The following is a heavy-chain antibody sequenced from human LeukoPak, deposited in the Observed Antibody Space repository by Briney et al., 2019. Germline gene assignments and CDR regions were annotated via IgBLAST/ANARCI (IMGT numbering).Heavy chain of an antibody. D-gene: IGHD3-10*01. CDR1: GFTFSSYW. CDR2: INSDGSST. CDR3: STGSGHAFDI. V-gene: IGHV3-74*01. J-gene: IGHJ3*02. Sequence: GGSLRLSCAASGFTFSSYWMHWVRQVPGKGLVWVSRINSDGSSTSYADSVKGRFTISRDNAKNTLYVQMNSLRAEDTAMYYCSTGSGHAFDIWGRGTMVTVSS.